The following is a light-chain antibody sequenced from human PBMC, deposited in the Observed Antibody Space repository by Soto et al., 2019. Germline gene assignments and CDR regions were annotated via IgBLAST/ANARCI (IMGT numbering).Light chain of an antibody. J-gene: IGKJ5*01. CDR3: QQRSNWPPIT. CDR2: DAS. CDR1: QSVGTY. Sequence: ENVLTQSPGTLSLSPGERATLSCRASQSVGTYLAWYQHKPGQAPRLLIYDASNRATGIPARFSGSGSGTDFTLTISSLEPEDFAVYYCQQRSNWPPITFGQGTRLEIK. V-gene: IGKV3-11*01.